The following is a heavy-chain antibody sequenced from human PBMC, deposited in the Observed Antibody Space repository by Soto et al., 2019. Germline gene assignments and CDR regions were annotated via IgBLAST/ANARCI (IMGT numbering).Heavy chain of an antibody. CDR2: IYHSGST. V-gene: IGHV4-30-2*01. CDR3: ARVRAGWFDP. J-gene: IGHJ5*02. Sequence: PSETLSLTCAVSGCSISSGGYSWSWIRQPPGKGLEWIGYIYHSGSTYYNPSLKSRVTISVDRSKNQFSLKLSSVTAADTAVYYCARVRAGWFDPWGQGTLVTVSS. CDR1: GCSISSGGYS.